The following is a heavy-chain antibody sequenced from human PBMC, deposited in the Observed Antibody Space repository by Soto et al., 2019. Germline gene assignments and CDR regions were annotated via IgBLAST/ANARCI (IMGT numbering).Heavy chain of an antibody. CDR1: GYTFTSYD. V-gene: IGHV1-2*04. D-gene: IGHD3-10*01. CDR2: INPNSGGT. Sequence: ASVKVSCKASGYTFTSYDINWVRQAPGQGLEWMGWINPNSGGTNYAQKFQGWVTMTRDTSISTAYMELSRLRSDDTAVYYCARGITMVRGVLLDAFDIWGQGTMVTVSS. J-gene: IGHJ3*02. CDR3: ARGITMVRGVLLDAFDI.